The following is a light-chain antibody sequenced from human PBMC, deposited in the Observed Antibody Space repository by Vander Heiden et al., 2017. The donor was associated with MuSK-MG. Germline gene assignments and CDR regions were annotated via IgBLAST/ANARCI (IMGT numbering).Light chain of an antibody. CDR3: QQRSNWPRLT. J-gene: IGKJ4*01. V-gene: IGKV3-11*01. CDR2: DAA. CDR1: QSVSSY. Sequence: DIVLTQSPATLSLSPGARATLSCRASQSVSSYLAWYQQKPGQAPRLLIYDAANRATGIPARFSGSGSGTDFTLTISSLEPEDFAVYYCQQRSNWPRLTFGGGTKVEIK.